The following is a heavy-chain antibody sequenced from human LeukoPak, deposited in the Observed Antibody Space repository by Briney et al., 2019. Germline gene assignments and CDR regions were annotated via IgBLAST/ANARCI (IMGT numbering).Heavy chain of an antibody. CDR3: ASERVVTANALFDY. CDR2: IRYDGSNK. V-gene: IGHV3-30*02. CDR1: GFTFSSYG. Sequence: GGSLRLSCAASGFTFSSYGMHWVRQAPGKGLEWVAFIRYDGSNKYYADSVKGRFTISRDNSKNTLYLQMNSLRAEDTAVYYCASERVVTANALFDYWGQGTLVTVSS. J-gene: IGHJ4*02. D-gene: IGHD2-21*02.